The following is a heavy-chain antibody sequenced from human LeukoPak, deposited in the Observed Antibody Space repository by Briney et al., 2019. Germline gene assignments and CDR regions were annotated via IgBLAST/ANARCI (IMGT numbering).Heavy chain of an antibody. CDR1: GFTFSSYA. CDR2: ISGSGGST. Sequence: PGGSLRLSCAASGFTFSSYAMSWVRQAPGKGLEWVSAISGSGGSTYYADSVKGRFTISRDNSKNTLYLQMNSLRAEDTAVYYCAKRFYSYGYKGYYFDYWGQGTLVTVSS. D-gene: IGHD5-18*01. CDR3: AKRFYSYGYKGYYFDY. J-gene: IGHJ4*02. V-gene: IGHV3-23*01.